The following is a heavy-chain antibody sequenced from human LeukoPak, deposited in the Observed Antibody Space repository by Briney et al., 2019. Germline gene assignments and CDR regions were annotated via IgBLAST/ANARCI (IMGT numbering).Heavy chain of an antibody. D-gene: IGHD3-10*01. Sequence: PSETLSLTCAVSGGSISSGGYSWSWIRQPPGKGLEWIGYIYHSGSTYYNPSLKSRVTISVDRSKNQFSLKLSSVTAADTAVYYCAREFGWYFDLWGRGTLVTVSS. J-gene: IGHJ2*01. CDR3: AREFGWYFDL. CDR1: GGSISSGGYS. CDR2: IYHSGST. V-gene: IGHV4-30-2*01.